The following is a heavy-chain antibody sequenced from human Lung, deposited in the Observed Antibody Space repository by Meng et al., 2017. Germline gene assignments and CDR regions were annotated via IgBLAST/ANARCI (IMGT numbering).Heavy chain of an antibody. V-gene: IGHV3-9*01. D-gene: IGHD3-22*01. Sequence: SLKISCAASGFTFDDYAMHWVRQAPGKGLEWVSGISWNSGSIGYADSVKGRFTISRDNAKNSLYLQMNSLRAEDTALYYCAKVGGDYYDSSGYLDYWGQGTPVTVSS. CDR1: GFTFDDYA. CDR2: ISWNSGSI. J-gene: IGHJ4*02. CDR3: AKVGGDYYDSSGYLDY.